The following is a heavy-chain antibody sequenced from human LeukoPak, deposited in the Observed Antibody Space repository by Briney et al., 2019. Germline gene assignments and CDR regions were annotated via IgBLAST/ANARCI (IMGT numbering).Heavy chain of an antibody. J-gene: IGHJ4*02. D-gene: IGHD1-26*01. CDR3: ATDRNSGKYYDY. V-gene: IGHV3-33*01. Sequence: GGSLRLSCVVSGLRFRNYGMHWVRQAPGKGLEWVAVIYYDGSNQYYVDSVKGRFTVSRDNAKNTLYLQMDSLRAEDTAVYYCATDRNSGKYYDYWGQGTLVTVSS. CDR2: IYYDGSNQ. CDR1: GLRFRNYG.